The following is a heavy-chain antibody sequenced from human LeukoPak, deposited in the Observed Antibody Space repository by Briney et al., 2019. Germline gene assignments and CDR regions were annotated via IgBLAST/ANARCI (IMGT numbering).Heavy chain of an antibody. CDR1: GFTFSSYA. CDR2: ISGSGGST. V-gene: IGHV3-23*01. Sequence: GGSLRPSCAASGFTFSSYAMSWVRQAPGKGLEWVSAISGSGGSTYYADSVKGRFTISRDNSKNTLYLQMNSLRAEDTAVYYCAKPPWELKSPEYFQHWGQGTLVTVSS. CDR3: AKPPWELKSPEYFQH. D-gene: IGHD1-26*01. J-gene: IGHJ1*01.